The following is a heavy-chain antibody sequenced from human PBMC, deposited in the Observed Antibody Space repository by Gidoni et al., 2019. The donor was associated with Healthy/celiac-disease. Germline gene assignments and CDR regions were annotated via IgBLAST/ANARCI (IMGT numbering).Heavy chain of an antibody. Sequence: EVQLVESGGGLIQHGGSLRLSGAAAGFTVSSNYMSWVRQATGKGLEGVSVIYSGGGTYSSDSFKVRFTISRDNSKNTLYLQMNSLSAEYTAVYYCAKLVGATPFDYWGQGTLVTVSS. V-gene: IGHV3-53*01. CDR1: GFTVSSNY. CDR3: AKLVGATPFDY. J-gene: IGHJ4*02. D-gene: IGHD1-26*01. CDR2: IYSGGGT.